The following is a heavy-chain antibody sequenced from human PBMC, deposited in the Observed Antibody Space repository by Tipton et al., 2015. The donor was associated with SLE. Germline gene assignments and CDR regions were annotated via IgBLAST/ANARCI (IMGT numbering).Heavy chain of an antibody. J-gene: IGHJ3*02. CDR2: IYHNGRT. CDR1: AGSVTDYY. V-gene: IGHV4-59*08. Sequence: PGLVKPSETLSLTCTASAGSVTDYYWSWIRQPPGKGLEWLGYIYHNGRTNYNPSLKSRVTISVDTSKNHLSLKLTSVTATDTAVYYCARHMWFTEVFPVDSFDIWGQGTKVTVSS. CDR3: ARHMWFTEVFPVDSFDI. D-gene: IGHD2-21*01.